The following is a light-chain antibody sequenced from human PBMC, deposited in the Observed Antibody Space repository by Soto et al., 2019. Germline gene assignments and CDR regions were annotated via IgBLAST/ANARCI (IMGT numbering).Light chain of an antibody. V-gene: IGLV2-23*02. CDR3: AAWDDNLNAYV. J-gene: IGLJ1*01. Sequence: QSALTQPASVSGSPGQSITISCTGTSSDFGNYNLVSWYQQHPGKVPKLILFEVNKRPSGVSGRFSGSKSGNTASLTISGLRSDDEADYYCAAWDDNLNAYVFGSGTKLTVL. CDR2: EVN. CDR1: SSDFGNYNL.